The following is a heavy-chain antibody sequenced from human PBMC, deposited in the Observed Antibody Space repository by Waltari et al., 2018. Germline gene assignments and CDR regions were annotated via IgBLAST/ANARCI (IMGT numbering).Heavy chain of an antibody. J-gene: IGHJ4*02. Sequence: EVQLVQSGAEVKKPGATVKISCKASGYTFTDYYMHWVQQAPGKGLEWMGRVDPEDGKTMYAEKFQGIVTITTDTYTDTDYMGLSSLRSEDTAVYYCATPVFNRVSSSWWHYFDYWGQGTLVTVSS. D-gene: IGHD6-13*01. CDR1: GYTFTDYY. CDR3: ATPVFNRVSSSWWHYFDY. V-gene: IGHV1-69-2*01. CDR2: VDPEDGKT.